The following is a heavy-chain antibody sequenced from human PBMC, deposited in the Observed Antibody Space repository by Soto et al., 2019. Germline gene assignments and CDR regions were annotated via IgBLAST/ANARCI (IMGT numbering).Heavy chain of an antibody. CDR2: INHSGST. CDR3: ARDKITGLFDY. Sequence: SEILSLTCAVSGGSISSGGYSWSWIRQPPGKGLEWIGYINHSGSTNYNPSLKSRVTISVDTSKNQFSLKLTSVTAADTAVYYCARDKITGLFDYWGQGTLVTVSS. V-gene: IGHV4-30-2*01. J-gene: IGHJ4*02. D-gene: IGHD2-8*02. CDR1: GGSISSGGYS.